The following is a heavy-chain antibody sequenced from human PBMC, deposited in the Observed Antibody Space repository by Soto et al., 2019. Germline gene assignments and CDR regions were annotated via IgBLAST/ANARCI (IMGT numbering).Heavy chain of an antibody. D-gene: IGHD5-18*01. Sequence: GASVKPSCKASGDRFTSYYMHWVRQAPRQGLEWMGIINPSGGSTSYAQKFQGRVTMTRDTSTSTVYMELSSLRSEDTAVYYCARDAPRGRYNYGVSYYYYGMDVWGQGTTVTVSS. CDR2: INPSGGST. J-gene: IGHJ6*02. CDR3: ARDAPRGRYNYGVSYYYYGMDV. V-gene: IGHV1-46*03. CDR1: GDRFTSYY.